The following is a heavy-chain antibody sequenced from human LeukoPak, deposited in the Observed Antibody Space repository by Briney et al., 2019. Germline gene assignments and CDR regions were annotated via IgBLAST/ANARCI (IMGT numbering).Heavy chain of an antibody. V-gene: IGHV1-2*02. CDR3: AREELPIVVVPAEPAPSDY. J-gene: IGHJ4*02. Sequence: GASVKVSCKASGYTFTGYYMHWVRQAPGQGLEWMGWINPNSGGTNYAQKFQGRVTMTRDTSISTAYMELSRLRSDDTAVYYCAREELPIVVVPAEPAPSDYWGQGTLVTVSS. D-gene: IGHD2-2*01. CDR1: GYTFTGYY. CDR2: INPNSGGT.